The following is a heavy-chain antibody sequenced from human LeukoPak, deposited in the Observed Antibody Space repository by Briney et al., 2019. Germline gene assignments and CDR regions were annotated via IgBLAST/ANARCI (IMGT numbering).Heavy chain of an antibody. V-gene: IGHV1-69*01. CDR1: GGTFSSYA. CDR3: ARGRFLEWLLSGAFDI. Sequence: SVKVSCKASGGTFSSYALSWVRQAPGQGLEWMGGIIPIFGTANYAQKFQGRVTITADESTSTAYMELSSLRSEDTAVYYCARGRFLEWLLSGAFDIWGQGTMVTVSS. D-gene: IGHD3-3*01. J-gene: IGHJ3*02. CDR2: IIPIFGTA.